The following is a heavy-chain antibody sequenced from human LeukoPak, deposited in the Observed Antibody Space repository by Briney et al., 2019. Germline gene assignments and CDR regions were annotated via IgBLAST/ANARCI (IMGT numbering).Heavy chain of an antibody. D-gene: IGHD2-2*01. Sequence: GGSLRLSCAASGFTFSSYAMSWVRQAPGKGLGWVSAISGSGGSTYYADSVKGRFTISRDNSKNTLYLQMNSLRAEDTAVYYCAKDQARGYCSSTSCHLEYYGMDVWGQGTTVTVSS. CDR3: AKDQARGYCSSTSCHLEYYGMDV. V-gene: IGHV3-23*01. CDR2: ISGSGGST. J-gene: IGHJ6*02. CDR1: GFTFSSYA.